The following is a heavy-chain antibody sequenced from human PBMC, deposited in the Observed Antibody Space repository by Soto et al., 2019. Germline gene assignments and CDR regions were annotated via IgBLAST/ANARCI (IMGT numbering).Heavy chain of an antibody. CDR2: IYYSGST. CDR3: ARVSRAFDI. Sequence: SETLSLTCTVSGGSVSSGDYYWSWIRQPPGKGLEWIGNIYYSGSTNYNPSLKSRATISVDTSKNQFSLKLSSVTAADTAVYYCARVSRAFDIWGQGTMVTVS. CDR1: GGSVSSGDYY. V-gene: IGHV4-61*08. J-gene: IGHJ3*02.